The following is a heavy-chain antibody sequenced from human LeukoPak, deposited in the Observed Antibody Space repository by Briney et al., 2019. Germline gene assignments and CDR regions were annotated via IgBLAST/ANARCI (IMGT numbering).Heavy chain of an antibody. CDR3: ARDYMGLNWFDP. J-gene: IGHJ5*02. V-gene: IGHV4-39*07. CDR2: IAYSGRT. Sequence: SETLSLTCTVSGDSIFSNNYYWGWLRQPPGKGMEWIGSIAYSGRTYSNPSLKSRLTMSVDMSRKQFSLKLSSVTAADTAVYYCARDYMGLNWFDPWGQGTLVTVSS. CDR1: GDSIFSNNYY.